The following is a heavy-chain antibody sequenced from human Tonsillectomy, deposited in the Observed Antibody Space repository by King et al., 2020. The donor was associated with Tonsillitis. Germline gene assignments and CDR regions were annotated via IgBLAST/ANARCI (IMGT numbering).Heavy chain of an antibody. D-gene: IGHD1-26*01. J-gene: IGHJ6*02. Sequence: QLQESGPGLVKPSQTLSLTCTVSGGSISSDGYFLGWIRQHPGKGLEWVWYIYFSGDTYYNPSLKRRVIISVDTSKNQFSLNRNSVTAAATAVYYCARGGSHYGLDVWGQGTTVIVSS. CDR3: ARGGSHYGLDV. CDR2: IYFSGDT. V-gene: IGHV4-31*03. CDR1: GGSISSDGYF.